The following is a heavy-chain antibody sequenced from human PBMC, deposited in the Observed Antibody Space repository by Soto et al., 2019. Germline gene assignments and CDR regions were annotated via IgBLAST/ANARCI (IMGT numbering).Heavy chain of an antibody. CDR2: IYYSGST. D-gene: IGHD4-17*01. J-gene: IGHJ4*02. V-gene: IGHV4-39*02. CDR3: ARENLHTVTTIY. Sequence: SETLSLTCTVSGGSISSSSYYWGWIRQPPGKGLEWIGSIYYSGSTYYNPSLKSRVTISVDTSKDQFSLKLSSVTAADTAVYYCARENLHTVTTIYWGQGTLGTVSS. CDR1: GGSISSSSYY.